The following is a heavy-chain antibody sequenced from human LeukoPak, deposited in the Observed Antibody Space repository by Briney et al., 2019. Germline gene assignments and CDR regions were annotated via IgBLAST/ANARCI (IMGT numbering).Heavy chain of an antibody. V-gene: IGHV4-59*12. Sequence: SETLSLTCTVSGGSISSYYWSWIRQPPGKGLEWIGYIYYSGSTNYNPSLKSRVTISVDTSKNQFSLKLSSVTAADTAVYYCARGGTYSGYDFWALATTVTPYYFDYWGQGTLVTVSS. CDR3: ARGGTYSGYDFWALATTVTPYYFDY. J-gene: IGHJ4*02. CDR1: GGSISSYY. CDR2: IYYSGST. D-gene: IGHD5-12*01.